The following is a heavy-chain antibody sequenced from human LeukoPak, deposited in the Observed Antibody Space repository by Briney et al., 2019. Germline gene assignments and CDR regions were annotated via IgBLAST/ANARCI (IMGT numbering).Heavy chain of an antibody. Sequence: GASVKVSFKASGYTFTSYGISWVRQAPGQGLEWMGWISAYNGNTNYAQKLQGRVTMTTDTSTSTAYMELRSLRSDDTAVYYCARERSEQWLVRYYFDYWGQGTLVTVSS. V-gene: IGHV1-18*01. CDR2: ISAYNGNT. D-gene: IGHD6-19*01. J-gene: IGHJ4*02. CDR3: ARERSEQWLVRYYFDY. CDR1: GYTFTSYG.